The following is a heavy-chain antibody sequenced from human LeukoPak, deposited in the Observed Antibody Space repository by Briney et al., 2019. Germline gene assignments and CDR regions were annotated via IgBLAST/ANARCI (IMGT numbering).Heavy chain of an antibody. D-gene: IGHD3-3*01. CDR3: AKGRTSVYYDFWADAFDI. CDR1: GFTFSSYA. CDR2: ISGSGGST. V-gene: IGHV3-23*01. J-gene: IGHJ3*02. Sequence: GGSLRLSCAASGFTFSSYARSWVRQAPGKGLEWVSAISGSGGSTYYADSVKGRFTISRDNSKNTLYLQMNSLRAEDTAVYYCAKGRTSVYYDFWADAFDIWGQGTMVTVSS.